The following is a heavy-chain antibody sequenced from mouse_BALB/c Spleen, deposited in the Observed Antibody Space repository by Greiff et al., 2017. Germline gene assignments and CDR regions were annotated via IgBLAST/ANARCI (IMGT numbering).Heavy chain of an antibody. J-gene: IGHJ2*01. CDR1: GYTFTSYW. Sequence: QVQLQQSGAELARPGASVKLSCKASGYTFTSYWMQWVKQRPGQGLEWIGAIYPGDGDTRYTQKFKGKATLTADKSSSTAYMQLSSLASEDSAVYYCARRSDYGYYFDYWGQGTTLTVSS. CDR2: IYPGDGDT. V-gene: IGHV1-87*01. CDR3: ARRSDYGYYFDY. D-gene: IGHD1-1*01.